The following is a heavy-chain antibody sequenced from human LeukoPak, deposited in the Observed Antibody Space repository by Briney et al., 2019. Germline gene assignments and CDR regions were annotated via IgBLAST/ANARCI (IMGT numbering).Heavy chain of an antibody. D-gene: IGHD2-2*01. V-gene: IGHV4-39*07. CDR3: ARDPAIKPADSYYYFYFMDV. CDR1: GDSISGSRYH. CDR2: LSYSGST. Sequence: PSETLSLTCTVSGDSISGSRYHWGRIRPPPGKGLEWIGSLSYSGSTYYNPSLKSRVTISVDTSRSQISLKLTSITAADTAVYYCARDPAIKPADSYYYFYFMDVWGKGTTVSVS. J-gene: IGHJ6*03.